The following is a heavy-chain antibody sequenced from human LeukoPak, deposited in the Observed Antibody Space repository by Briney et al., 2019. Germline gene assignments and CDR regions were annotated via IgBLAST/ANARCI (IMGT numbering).Heavy chain of an antibody. J-gene: IGHJ5*02. CDR2: IIPIFGTA. V-gene: IGHV1-69*01. D-gene: IGHD1-1*01. Sequence: ASVKVSCKASGGTFSSYAISWVRQAPGQGLEWMGGIIPIFGTANYAQKFQGRVTITADESTSTAYMELSSLRSEDTAVYYCARVRRNENWFGPWGQGTLVTVSS. CDR1: GGTFSSYA. CDR3: ARVRRNENWFGP.